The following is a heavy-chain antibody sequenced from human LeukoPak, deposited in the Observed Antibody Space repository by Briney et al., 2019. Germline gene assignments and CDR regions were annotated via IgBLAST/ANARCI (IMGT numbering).Heavy chain of an antibody. CDR2: INHSGST. CDR3: ARRGVGRWLQYYFDY. Sequence: PSETLSLTCAVYGGSFSGYYWSWIRQPPGKGLEWIGEINHSGSTNYNPSLKSRVTISVDTSKNQFSLKLSSVTAADTAVYYCARRGVGRWLQYYFDYWGQGTLVTVSS. D-gene: IGHD5-24*01. CDR1: GGSFSGYY. V-gene: IGHV4-34*01. J-gene: IGHJ4*02.